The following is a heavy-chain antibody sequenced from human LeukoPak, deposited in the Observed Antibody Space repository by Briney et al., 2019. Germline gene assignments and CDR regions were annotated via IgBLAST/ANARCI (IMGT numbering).Heavy chain of an antibody. J-gene: IGHJ6*03. Sequence: VESLKISCKGSGYSFTIYWIGWVRQMPGKGLEWMGIIYPGDSDTRYSPSFQGQVTISADKSISTAYLQWSSLKASDTAMYYCARLSDEMATIPGLYYMDVWGKGTTVTVSS. CDR1: GYSFTIYW. V-gene: IGHV5-51*01. D-gene: IGHD5-24*01. CDR2: IYPGDSDT. CDR3: ARLSDEMATIPGLYYMDV.